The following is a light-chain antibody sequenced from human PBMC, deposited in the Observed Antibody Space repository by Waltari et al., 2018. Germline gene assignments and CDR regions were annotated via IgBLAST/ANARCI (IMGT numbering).Light chain of an antibody. CDR3: QTWGTGFQV. Sequence: LVLTQSPSASASLGASVPLTCSLPGESNPYATPRHQLLQLKGPGFLMTVDSDGSHKKGDGISDRFSGSSSDLDRYLIISRLQADDEADYFCQTWGTGFQVFGSGTKLTVL. V-gene: IGLV4-69*01. CDR2: VDSDGSH. J-gene: IGLJ3*02. CDR1: GESNPYA.